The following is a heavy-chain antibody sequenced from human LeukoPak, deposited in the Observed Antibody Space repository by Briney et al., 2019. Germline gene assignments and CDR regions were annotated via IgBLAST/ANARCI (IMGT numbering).Heavy chain of an antibody. J-gene: IGHJ3*02. V-gene: IGHV3-21*01. CDR1: GFTFSSYS. Sequence: GGSLRLSCAASGFTFSSYSMNWVRQAPGKGLEWVSSISSSSSYIYYADSVKGRFTISRDNAKNSLYLRMNSLRAEDTAVYYCVTTGYSSGWYGRGAFDIWGQGTMVTVSS. CDR2: ISSSSSYI. D-gene: IGHD6-19*01. CDR3: VTTGYSSGWYGRGAFDI.